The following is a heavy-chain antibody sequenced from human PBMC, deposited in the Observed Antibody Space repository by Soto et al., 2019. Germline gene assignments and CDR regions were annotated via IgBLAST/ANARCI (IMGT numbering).Heavy chain of an antibody. CDR3: ATDKILVVPAAISNYGMDV. V-gene: IGHV3-7*01. Sequence: GGSLRLSCAASGFTFSSYWMSWVRQAPGKGLEWVANIMQDGSEKYYVDSVKGRFTISRDNAKSSLYLQMNSLRAEDTAIYYCATDKILVVPAAISNYGMDVWGQGTTVTVSS. D-gene: IGHD2-2*02. CDR2: IMQDGSEK. J-gene: IGHJ6*02. CDR1: GFTFSSYW.